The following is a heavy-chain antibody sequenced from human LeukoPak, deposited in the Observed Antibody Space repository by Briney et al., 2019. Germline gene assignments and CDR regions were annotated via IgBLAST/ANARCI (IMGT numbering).Heavy chain of an antibody. Sequence: GGSLRLPCAASGFTFSSYAMHWVRQAPGKGLEWVAVISYDGNEKYYADSVKGRFTISRDNSKKTLHLQMDSLRSEDTAVYYCAREYCSRTSCSGLDYWGQGTLVTVSS. J-gene: IGHJ4*02. CDR3: AREYCSRTSCSGLDY. V-gene: IGHV3-30-3*01. CDR2: ISYDGNEK. CDR1: GFTFSSYA. D-gene: IGHD2-2*01.